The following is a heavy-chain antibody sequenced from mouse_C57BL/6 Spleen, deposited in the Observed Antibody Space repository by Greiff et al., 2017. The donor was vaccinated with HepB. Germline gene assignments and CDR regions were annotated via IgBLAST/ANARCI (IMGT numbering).Heavy chain of an antibody. V-gene: IGHV1-81*01. CDR2: IYPRSGNT. CDR1: GYTFTSYG. Sequence: VHLVESGAELARPGASVKLSCKASGYTFTSYGISWVKQRTGQGLEWIGEIYPRSGNTYYNEKFKGKATLTADKSSSTAYMELRSLTSEDSAVYFCARSEGDWFAYWGQGTLVTVSA. J-gene: IGHJ3*01. CDR3: ARSEGDWFAY.